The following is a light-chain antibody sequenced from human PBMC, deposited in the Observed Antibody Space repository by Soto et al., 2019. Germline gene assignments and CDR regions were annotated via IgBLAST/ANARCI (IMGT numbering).Light chain of an antibody. CDR2: GVS. V-gene: IGKV3-15*01. Sequence: EIVMTQSPATLSVSPGQGATLSCRASQPISRNLAWYQQKPGQAPRLLIYGVSTRATDIPGRFSGGGSGTEFTLTISSLQSEDFATYYCQQSYSTPWTFGQGTKVEIK. J-gene: IGKJ1*01. CDR3: QQSYSTPWT. CDR1: QPISRN.